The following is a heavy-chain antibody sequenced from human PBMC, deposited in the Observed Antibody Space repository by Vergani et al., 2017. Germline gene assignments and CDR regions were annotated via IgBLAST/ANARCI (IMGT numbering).Heavy chain of an antibody. D-gene: IGHD1-1*01. CDR3: ATKSCGTPGCQIGYFRE. Sequence: QVHLVESGGGVVQPGRSLRLSCVVSGFTSSYYGMHWVRQAPGKGLEWVAVISHDGTQKYYADSVKDRFTISRDNSKSTLYLQMNSLRTVDTAVYYCATKSCGTPGCQIGYFREWGQGTLVTVPS. CDR2: ISHDGTQK. CDR1: GFTSSYYG. V-gene: IGHV3-30*03. J-gene: IGHJ1*01.